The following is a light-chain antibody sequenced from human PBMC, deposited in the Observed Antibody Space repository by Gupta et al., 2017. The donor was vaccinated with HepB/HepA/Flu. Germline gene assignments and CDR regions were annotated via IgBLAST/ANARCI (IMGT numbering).Light chain of an antibody. V-gene: IGKV3-15*01. Sequence: EIVMTQSPVTLSVSPGERATLSCRTSQSVNSDLAWYQQKPGQAPRLLIYGASTRATAFPARFSGSGDGKEFTLTSNRRQYEDCAVYYWLQYNTWYTFGQGTKLEIK. CDR1: QSVNSD. CDR2: GAS. CDR3: LQYNTWYT. J-gene: IGKJ2*01.